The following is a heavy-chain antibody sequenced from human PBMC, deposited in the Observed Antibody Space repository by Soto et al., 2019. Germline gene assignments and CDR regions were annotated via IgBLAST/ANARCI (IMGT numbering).Heavy chain of an antibody. Sequence: HPGGSLRLSCAASGFTFSSYAMSWVRQAPGKGLEWVSAISGSGGSTYYADSVKGRFTISRDNSKNTLYLQMNSLRAEDTAVYYCAKNPGLFWSGYYLLVSKNDYWGQGTLVTVSS. CDR1: GFTFSSYA. V-gene: IGHV3-23*01. CDR2: ISGSGGST. D-gene: IGHD3-3*01. CDR3: AKNPGLFWSGYYLLVSKNDY. J-gene: IGHJ4*02.